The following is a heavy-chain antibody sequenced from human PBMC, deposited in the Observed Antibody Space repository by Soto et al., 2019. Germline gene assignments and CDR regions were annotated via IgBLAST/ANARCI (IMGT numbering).Heavy chain of an antibody. CDR2: IYHSGST. J-gene: IGHJ4*02. CDR3: SIFGGSPYHNHVFDS. V-gene: IGHV4-30-2*01. D-gene: IGHD3-9*01. CDR1: GGSISSGGYS. Sequence: SETLSLTCAVSGGSISSGGYSWSWIRQPPGKGLEWIGYIYHSGSTYYNPSLKSRVTISVDRSKNQFSLKLSSVTAADTAVYHFSIFGGSPYHNHVFDSWAQGIPVT.